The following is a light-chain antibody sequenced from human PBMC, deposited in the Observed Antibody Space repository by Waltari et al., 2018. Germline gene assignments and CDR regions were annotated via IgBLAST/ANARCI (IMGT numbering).Light chain of an antibody. Sequence: EIVMTQSPATLSVSPGERAPLSCRASQSVSSNLAWYQQKPGQAPRLLIYGASTRATGFPARFSGSGSGTEFTLTISSIQSEDVAVYYCQQYNSWYTFGQGTKLEIK. CDR1: QSVSSN. CDR2: GAS. V-gene: IGKV3-15*01. J-gene: IGKJ2*01. CDR3: QQYNSWYT.